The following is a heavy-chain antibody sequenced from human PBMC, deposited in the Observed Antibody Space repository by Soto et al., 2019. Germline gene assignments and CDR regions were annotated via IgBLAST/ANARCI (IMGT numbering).Heavy chain of an antibody. CDR2: STNKANSYTT. D-gene: IGHD2-21*01. J-gene: IGHJ3*02. CDR3: VSHVVVILINAFDI. CDR1: GFTFSDHY. V-gene: IGHV3-72*01. Sequence: EVQLVESGGGLVQPGGSLSLSCAVSGFTFSDHYMDWVRQAPGKGLEWVGRSTNKANSYTTEYAASVKGRFTISRDDPKNSLYLQMNSLKTEDTAVYYCVSHVVVILINAFDIWGQGTMVSVSS.